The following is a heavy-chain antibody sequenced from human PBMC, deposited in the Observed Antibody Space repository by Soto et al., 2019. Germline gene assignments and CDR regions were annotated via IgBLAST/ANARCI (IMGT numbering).Heavy chain of an antibody. D-gene: IGHD3-10*01. CDR3: ARDRNKSKGSGSYFSARSYFYYGMHV. Sequence: PGGSLRLSCAASGFTFSSYAMHWVRQAPGKGLEWVAVISYDGSNKYYADSVKGRFTISRDNSKNTLYLQMNSLRAEDTAVYYCARDRNKSKGSGSYFSARSYFYYGMHVWGQGTTVSVSS. CDR1: GFTFSSYA. V-gene: IGHV3-30-3*01. CDR2: ISYDGSNK. J-gene: IGHJ6*02.